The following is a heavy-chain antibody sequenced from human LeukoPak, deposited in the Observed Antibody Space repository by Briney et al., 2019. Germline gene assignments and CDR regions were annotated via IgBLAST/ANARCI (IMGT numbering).Heavy chain of an antibody. CDR2: ISYDGSNK. V-gene: IGHV3-30*04. D-gene: IGHD1-26*01. J-gene: IGHJ4*02. Sequence: HPGGSLRLSCAASGFTFSSYAMHWVRQAPGKGLEWVAVISYDGSNKYYADSVKGRFTISRDNSKNTLYLQMNSLRAEDTAVYYCARDGEWELRTLDYWGQGTLVTVSS. CDR3: ARDGEWELRTLDY. CDR1: GFTFSSYA.